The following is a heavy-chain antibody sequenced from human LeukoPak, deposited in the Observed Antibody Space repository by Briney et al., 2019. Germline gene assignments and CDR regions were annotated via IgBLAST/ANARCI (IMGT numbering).Heavy chain of an antibody. V-gene: IGHV1-2*02. D-gene: IGHD3-22*01. CDR1: GYTFTGYY. J-gene: IGHJ4*02. Sequence: ASVKVSCKASGYTFTGYYMHWVRQAPGQGLEWMGWINPNSGGTNYAQKFQGRVTMTRDTSISTAYMELSRLRSDDTAVYYCARGFGDCYDSSGFLDYWGQGTLVTVSS. CDR2: INPNSGGT. CDR3: ARGFGDCYDSSGFLDY.